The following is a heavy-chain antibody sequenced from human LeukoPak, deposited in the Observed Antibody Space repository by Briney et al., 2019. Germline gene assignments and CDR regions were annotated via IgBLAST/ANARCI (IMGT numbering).Heavy chain of an antibody. J-gene: IGHJ6*03. Sequence: GGSLRLSCAASGFTFSSYWMSWVRQAPGKGLEWVANIKQDGSEKYYVDSVKGRFTISRDNAKNSLYLQMNSPRAEDTAVYYCASSVAAAAQGYYYYYYMDVWGKGTTVTVSS. CDR2: IKQDGSEK. V-gene: IGHV3-7*01. D-gene: IGHD6-13*01. CDR1: GFTFSSYW. CDR3: ASSVAAAAQGYYYYYYMDV.